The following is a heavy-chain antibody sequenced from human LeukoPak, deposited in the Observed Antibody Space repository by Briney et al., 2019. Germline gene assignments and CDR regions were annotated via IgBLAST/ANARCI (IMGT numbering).Heavy chain of an antibody. V-gene: IGHV1-46*01. D-gene: IGHD4-17*01. CDR3: ARDPYGDYYFDY. CDR1: GYTFTSYY. Sequence: ASVKVSCKASGYTFTSYYMHWVRQAPGKGLEWMGIINPSGGSTSYAQKFQGRVTMTRDTSTSTVYMELSSLRSEDTAVYYCARDPYGDYYFDYWGQGTLVTVSS. J-gene: IGHJ4*02. CDR2: INPSGGST.